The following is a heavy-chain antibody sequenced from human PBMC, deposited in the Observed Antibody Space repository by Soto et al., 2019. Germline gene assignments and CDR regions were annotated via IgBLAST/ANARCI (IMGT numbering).Heavy chain of an antibody. D-gene: IGHD3-16*01. CDR1: CDTISTGGYT. CDR2: TYHSGNP. CDR3: GIVDMITFGGITGPNDAFDR. V-gene: IGHV4-30-2*01. Sequence: SETLSLTCDVSCDTISTGGYTWAWIRQPPGKALEWIGHTYHSGNPYYNPSLKSRVIISVDRSKNQFSLKVRSVTAADTAVYYCGIVDMITFGGITGPNDAFDRWGQGKMVTVSS. J-gene: IGHJ3*01.